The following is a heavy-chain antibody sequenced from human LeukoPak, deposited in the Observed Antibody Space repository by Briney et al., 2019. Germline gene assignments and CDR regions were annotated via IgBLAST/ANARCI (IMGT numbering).Heavy chain of an antibody. D-gene: IGHD6-19*01. V-gene: IGHV1-8*01. Sequence: ASVKVSCKASGYTFTSYDINWVRQATGQGLEWMGWMNPNSGNTGYAQKFQGRVTMTRNTSISTAYMELSSLRSEDTAVYYCARVVSGWYVSDYYYYMDVCGKGTTVTVSS. J-gene: IGHJ6*03. CDR2: MNPNSGNT. CDR3: ARVVSGWYVSDYYYYMDV. CDR1: GYTFTSYD.